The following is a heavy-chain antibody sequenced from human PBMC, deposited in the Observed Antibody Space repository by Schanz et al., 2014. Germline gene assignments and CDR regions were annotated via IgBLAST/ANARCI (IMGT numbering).Heavy chain of an antibody. CDR2: IYSGGST. CDR3: ARGDISLSYWYFDL. D-gene: IGHD3-16*01. J-gene: IGHJ2*01. CDR1: GFTVSRNY. Sequence: EVQVVESGGGLVQPGGSLRLSWAASGFTVSRNYMSWVRQAPGKGLEWVSVIYSGGSTDYADSVKGRFTISRDNSENTVFLQMNSLRAEDTAVYYCARGDISLSYWYFDLWGRGTLVTVSS. V-gene: IGHV3-66*01.